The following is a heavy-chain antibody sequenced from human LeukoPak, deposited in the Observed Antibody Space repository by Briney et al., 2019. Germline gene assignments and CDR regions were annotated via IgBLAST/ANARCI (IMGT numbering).Heavy chain of an antibody. CDR1: GGSISSGGYY. J-gene: IGHJ4*02. V-gene: IGHV4-31*03. CDR3: ACYYDSSGYRDY. Sequence: SQTLSLTCTVSGGSISSGGYYWSWIRQHPGKGLEWIGYIYYSGSTYYNPSLKSRVTISVDTSKNQFSLKLSSVTAADTAVYYCACYYDSSGYRDYWGQGTLVTVSS. D-gene: IGHD3-22*01. CDR2: IYYSGST.